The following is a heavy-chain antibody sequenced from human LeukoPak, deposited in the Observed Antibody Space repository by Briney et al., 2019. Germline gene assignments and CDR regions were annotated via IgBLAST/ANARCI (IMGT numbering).Heavy chain of an antibody. Sequence: PGGSLRLSCAASGFTFTNYAMNWVRQAPEKGLEWVSTIHGGGDVTYYADSVKSRFTISRDNSRNTLYLQMNSLRAEDTAVYYCAKALSSSLYYFDLGGRGTLVTVSS. D-gene: IGHD3-16*02. J-gene: IGHJ2*01. CDR1: GFTFTNYA. CDR3: AKALSSSLYYFDL. CDR2: IHGGGDVT. V-gene: IGHV3-23*01.